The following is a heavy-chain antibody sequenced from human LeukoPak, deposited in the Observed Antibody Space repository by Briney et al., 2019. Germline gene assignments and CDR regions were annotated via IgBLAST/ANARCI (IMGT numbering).Heavy chain of an antibody. D-gene: IGHD3-3*01. CDR2: IHHSGST. V-gene: IGHV4-34*01. J-gene: IGHJ4*02. CDR3: ERERFYPDY. CDR1: GGSFSGYY. Sequence: SETLSLTCAVYGGSFSGYYWSWIRQPPGKGLEWIGEIHHSGSTNYNTSVKSRVTISVDTSKNQYSLKLSSVTAADTAEYYCERERFYPDYWGQGTLVTVSS.